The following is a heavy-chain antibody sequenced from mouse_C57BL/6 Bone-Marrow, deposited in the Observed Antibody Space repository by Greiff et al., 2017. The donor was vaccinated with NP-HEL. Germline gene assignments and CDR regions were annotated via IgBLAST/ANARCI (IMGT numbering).Heavy chain of an antibody. CDR3: ARWIITTVVAKSHWYFDV. CDR2: INPSSGYT. V-gene: IGHV1-4*01. J-gene: IGHJ1*03. D-gene: IGHD1-1*01. CDR1: GYTFTSYT. Sequence: QVHVKQSGAELARPGASVKMSCKASGYTFTSYTMHWVKQRPGQGLEWIGYINPSSGYTKYNQKFKDKATLTADKSSSTAYMQLSSLTSEDSAVYYCARWIITTVVAKSHWYFDVWGTGTTVTVSS.